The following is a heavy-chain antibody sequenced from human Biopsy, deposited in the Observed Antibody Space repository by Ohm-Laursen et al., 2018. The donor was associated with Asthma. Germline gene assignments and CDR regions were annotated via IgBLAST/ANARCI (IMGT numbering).Heavy chain of an antibody. J-gene: IGHJ6*02. Sequence: ASVKVSCKAPGGTFSNFAISWVRQAPGQGLEWLGGIMTVFGTTNYAQKFQGRVTITADESTSTAYMEVTSLRSEDTAIYYCARCQVGYSSGWSLLLKKIYYSGMDVWGQGTAVAVSS. V-gene: IGHV1-69*13. D-gene: IGHD6-19*01. CDR2: IMTVFGTT. CDR3: ARCQVGYSSGWSLLLKKIYYSGMDV. CDR1: GGTFSNFA.